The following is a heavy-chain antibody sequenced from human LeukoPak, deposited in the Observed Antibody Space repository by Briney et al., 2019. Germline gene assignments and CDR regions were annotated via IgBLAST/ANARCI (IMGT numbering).Heavy chain of an antibody. Sequence: GGSLRLSCAVSGFTFSNYWMSWVRQAPAKGLEWVAYINQDGSERYYVDSMEGRFTISRDNAEKSLYLQMNSLRAEDTAVYYCARSSWLQSPWGYWGQGTLVTVSS. CDR3: ARSSWLQSPWGY. D-gene: IGHD5-24*01. J-gene: IGHJ4*02. CDR2: INQDGSER. CDR1: GFTFSNYW. V-gene: IGHV3-7*01.